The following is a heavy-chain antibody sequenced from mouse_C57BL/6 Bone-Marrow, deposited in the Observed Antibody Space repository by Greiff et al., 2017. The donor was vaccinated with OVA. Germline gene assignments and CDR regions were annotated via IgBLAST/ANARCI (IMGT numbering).Heavy chain of an antibody. CDR2: IYPGSGNT. CDR3: ARILYYYGSSYGFAY. Sequence: VQLQQSGAELVRPGASVKLSCKASGYTFTDYYINWVKQRPGQGLEWIARIYPGSGNTYYNEKFKGKATLTAEKSSSTAYMQLSSLTSEDSAVYFCARILYYYGSSYGFAYWGQGTLVTVSA. D-gene: IGHD1-1*01. V-gene: IGHV1-76*01. J-gene: IGHJ3*01. CDR1: GYTFTDYY.